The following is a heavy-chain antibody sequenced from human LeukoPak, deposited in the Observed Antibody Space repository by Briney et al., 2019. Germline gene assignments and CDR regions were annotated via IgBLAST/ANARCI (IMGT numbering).Heavy chain of an antibody. Sequence: SETLSLTCAVYGGSFSGYYWSWIRQPPGKGLEWVGEINHSGSTNYNPSLKSRVTISVDTSKNQFSLKLSSVTAADTAVYYCARDRVGQQLVGRKYYYYYMDVWGKGTTVTISS. CDR2: INHSGST. D-gene: IGHD6-13*01. V-gene: IGHV4-34*01. J-gene: IGHJ6*03. CDR1: GGSFSGYY. CDR3: ARDRVGQQLVGRKYYYYYMDV.